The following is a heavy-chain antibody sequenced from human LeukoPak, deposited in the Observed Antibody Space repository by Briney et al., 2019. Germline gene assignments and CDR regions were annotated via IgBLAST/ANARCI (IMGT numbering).Heavy chain of an antibody. CDR1: GGTFSSYA. CDR2: IIPIFGTA. D-gene: IGHD4-17*01. J-gene: IGHJ3*02. Sequence: ASVKVSCKASGGTFSSYAISWVRQAPGQGLEWMGGIIPIFGTANYAQKFQGRVTITADESTSTAYMELSSLISEDTAVYYCASLGYGDYRDAFDIWGQGTMVTVSS. V-gene: IGHV1-69*13. CDR3: ASLGYGDYRDAFDI.